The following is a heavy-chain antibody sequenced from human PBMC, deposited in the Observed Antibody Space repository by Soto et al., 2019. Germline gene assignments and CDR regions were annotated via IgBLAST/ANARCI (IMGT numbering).Heavy chain of an antibody. CDR1: GGSFSGFY. D-gene: IGHD1-26*01. V-gene: IGHV4-34*01. J-gene: IGHJ2*01. CDR3: ARGLKVGTTIYWYFDL. CDR2: IDQSGGRQSGST. Sequence: QVQLHQWGTELLKPSETLSLTCAVDGGSFSGFYWNWIRQTPGKGLEWIGEIDQSGGRQSGSTNYNPSLESRVIISGATSKNQMSLTLVSVTAADTALYYCARGLKVGTTIYWYFDLWGRGTLVTVSS.